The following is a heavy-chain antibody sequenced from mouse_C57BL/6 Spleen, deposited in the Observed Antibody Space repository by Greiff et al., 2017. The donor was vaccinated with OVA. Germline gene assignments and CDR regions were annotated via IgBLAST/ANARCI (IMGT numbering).Heavy chain of an antibody. V-gene: IGHV7-3*01. D-gene: IGHD2-4*01. CDR3: ARSIYYDDATPYAH. Sequence: EVKVVESGGGLVQPGGSLSLSCAASGFTFTDYYMSWVRQPPGKALEWLGFIRNKANGYTTEYSASVKGRFTISRDNSQNIFYLQMNALRAENSAPYYFARSIYYDDATPYAHSGQGTLVTVSA. CDR2: IRNKANGYTT. CDR1: GFTFTDYY. J-gene: IGHJ3*01.